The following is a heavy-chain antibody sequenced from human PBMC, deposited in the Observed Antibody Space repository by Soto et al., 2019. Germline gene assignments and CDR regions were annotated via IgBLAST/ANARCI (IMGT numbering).Heavy chain of an antibody. V-gene: IGHV1-69*01. J-gene: IGHJ6*02. CDR3: ARDRKRYYYGSGRSSPPSYYYHGMDV. Sequence: QVQLVQSGAEVKKPGSSVKVSCKASGGTFSSYAISWVRQAPGQGLEWMGGIIPIFGTANYAQKFQGRVTITADESTSTAYMELSSLRSEDTAVYYCARDRKRYYYGSGRSSPPSYYYHGMDVWGQGTTVTVSS. D-gene: IGHD3-10*01. CDR1: GGTFSSYA. CDR2: IIPIFGTA.